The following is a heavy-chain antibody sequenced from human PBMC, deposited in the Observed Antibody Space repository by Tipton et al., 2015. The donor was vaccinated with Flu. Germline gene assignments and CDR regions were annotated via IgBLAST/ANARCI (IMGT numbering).Heavy chain of an antibody. CDR1: GFTFSSYE. D-gene: IGHD2-8*02. J-gene: IGHJ4*02. CDR3: ASQDFVLVQESRAFDY. Sequence: SLRLSCAASGFTFSSYEMNWVRQAPGKGLEWLSYISSSGTTIFYANSVKGRFTISRDNAKNSLFLQMNSLRAEDTAVYYCASQDFVLVQESRAFDYWGQGTLVTVSS. CDR2: ISSSGTTI. V-gene: IGHV3-48*03.